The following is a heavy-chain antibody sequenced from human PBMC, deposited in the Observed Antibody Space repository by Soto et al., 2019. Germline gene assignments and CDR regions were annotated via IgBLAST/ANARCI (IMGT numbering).Heavy chain of an antibody. D-gene: IGHD1-1*01. J-gene: IGHJ1*01. CDR2: ITPLFGTT. CDR3: VKENDQAYAF. Sequence: QVRLVQSGAEVRKPGSSVTVSCKASGATFRSFAFTWVRQAPGGGLEWVGGITPLFGTTNYAERLQGRVTITADESTSTVSLEVSSLTSEDSAVYFCVKENDQAYAFWGQGTLVTVSS. CDR1: GATFRSFA. V-gene: IGHV1-69*01.